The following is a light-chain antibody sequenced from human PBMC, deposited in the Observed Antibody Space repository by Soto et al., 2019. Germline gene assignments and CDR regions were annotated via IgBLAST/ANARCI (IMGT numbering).Light chain of an antibody. V-gene: IGLV2-14*01. Sequence: QSALTQPASVSGSPGQSITISCTGTSSDVGGYNYVSWYQQHPGKAPKLISNRPSGVSNRFSCSKSGNTASLTISGLQAEDEADYYCSSYTSSSTLVVFGGGTKLTVL. CDR3: SSYTSSSTLVV. J-gene: IGLJ2*01. CDR1: SSDVGGYNY. CDR2: S.